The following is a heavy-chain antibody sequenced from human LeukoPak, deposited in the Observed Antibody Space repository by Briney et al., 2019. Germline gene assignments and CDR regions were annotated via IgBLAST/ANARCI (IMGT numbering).Heavy chain of an antibody. CDR1: GFTFRSYE. J-gene: IGHJ4*02. CDR3: TRGGNYFDY. V-gene: IGHV3-48*03. D-gene: IGHD3-16*01. Sequence: GGSLRLSCTASGFTFRSYEMQWVRQAPGKGLEWISYISSSGTTIYYADSVKGRFTLSRDNAKNLLFLQMNSLRAEDTAVYYCTRGGNYFDYWGQGTLVTVSS. CDR2: ISSSGTTI.